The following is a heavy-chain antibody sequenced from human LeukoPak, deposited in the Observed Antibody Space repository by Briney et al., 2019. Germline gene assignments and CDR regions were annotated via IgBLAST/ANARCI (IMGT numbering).Heavy chain of an antibody. D-gene: IGHD2-2*01. CDR1: RFSFSIHD. CDR2: ISGSGGST. CDR3: AKSLESTNYYYHMDV. J-gene: IGHJ6*03. V-gene: IGHV3-23*01. Sequence: PGGSLRLSCAASRFSFSIHDMTWVRQAPGKGLEWVSTISGSGGSTYYADSVKGRFTISRDNSKNTLYLQTNSLRAEDTAVYYCAKSLESTNYYYHMDVWGKGTTVTISS.